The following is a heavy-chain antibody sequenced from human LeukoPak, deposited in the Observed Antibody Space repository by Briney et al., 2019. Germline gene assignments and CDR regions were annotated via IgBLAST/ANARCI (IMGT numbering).Heavy chain of an antibody. CDR2: IIPIFGIA. CDR3: ARGHQPPYYGMDV. CDR1: GGTFSSYT. V-gene: IGHV1-69*02. Sequence: ATVKVSCKAPGGTFSSYTISWVRQAPGQGLEWMGRIIPIFGIANYAQKFQGRVTITADKSTSTAYMELSSLRSEDTAVFYCARGHQPPYYGMDVWGQGTTVTVSS. J-gene: IGHJ6*02.